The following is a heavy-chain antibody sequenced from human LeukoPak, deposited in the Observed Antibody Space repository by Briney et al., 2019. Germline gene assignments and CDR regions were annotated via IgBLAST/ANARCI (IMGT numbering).Heavy chain of an antibody. Sequence: SETLSLTCTVSGGSISSYYWNWLRQPAGGGLEGIGRIHSSGSTNYNPSLKSRITVSLDTSRNQFSLQLTSVAAADTAVYFCARGSKAIYYTLDYWGQGTLVTVSS. V-gene: IGHV4-4*07. CDR1: GGSISSYY. CDR2: IHSSGST. J-gene: IGHJ4*02. CDR3: ARGSKAIYYTLDY. D-gene: IGHD1-26*01.